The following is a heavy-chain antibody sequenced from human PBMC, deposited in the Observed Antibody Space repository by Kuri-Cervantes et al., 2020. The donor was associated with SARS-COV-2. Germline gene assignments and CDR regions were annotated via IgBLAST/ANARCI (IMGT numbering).Heavy chain of an antibody. CDR2: IYGGGST. J-gene: IGHJ3*02. CDR1: GFTVSSNY. V-gene: IGHV3-53*01. CDR3: AKDRIVVVIAREDAFDI. D-gene: IGHD2-21*01. Sequence: GESLKISCAASGFTVSSNYMSWVRQAPGKGLEWVSIIYGGGSTYYADSVKGRFTISRDNSKNTLYLQMNSLRAEDTAVYYCAKDRIVVVIAREDAFDIWGQGTMVTVSS.